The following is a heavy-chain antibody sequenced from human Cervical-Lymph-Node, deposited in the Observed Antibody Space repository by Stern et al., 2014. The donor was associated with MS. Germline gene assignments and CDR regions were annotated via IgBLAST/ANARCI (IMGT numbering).Heavy chain of an antibody. CDR3: ARARLDCSSTSCLPRLDV. D-gene: IGHD2-2*01. CDR2: IIPIFGTA. V-gene: IGHV1-69*01. J-gene: IGHJ6*02. Sequence: VQLVESGAEVKKPGSSVKVSCKASGGTFSSYAISWVRQAPGQGLEWMGGIIPIFGTANYAQKFQGRVTITADESTSTAYMELSSLRSEDTAVYYCARARLDCSSTSCLPRLDVWGQGTTVTFSS. CDR1: GGTFSSYA.